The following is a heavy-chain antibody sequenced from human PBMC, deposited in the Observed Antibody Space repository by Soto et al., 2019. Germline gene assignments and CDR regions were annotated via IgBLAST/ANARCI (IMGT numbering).Heavy chain of an antibody. D-gene: IGHD6-13*01. CDR1: GFTFSSYG. J-gene: IGHJ4*02. CDR3: AKDAMGNFDY. V-gene: IGHV3-30*18. CDR2: ISYDGSNK. Sequence: XECLRLSCAASGFTFSSYGMHWVRQAPGKGLEWVAVISYDGSNKYYADSVKGRFTISRDNSKNTLYLQMNSLRAEDTAVYYCAKDAMGNFDYWGQGTLVTVSS.